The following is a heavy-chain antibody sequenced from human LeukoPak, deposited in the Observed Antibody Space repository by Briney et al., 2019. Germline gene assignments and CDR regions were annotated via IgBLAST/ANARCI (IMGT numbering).Heavy chain of an antibody. V-gene: IGHV4-34*01. D-gene: IGHD1-14*01. CDR2: INHSGST. CDR1: GGSFSGYY. Sequence: SSETLSLTCAVYGGSFSGYYWSWIRQPPGKGLEWIGEINHSGSTNYNPSLKSRVTISVDTSKNQFSLKLSSVTAADTAVYYCARIGTGLLNNAFDIWGQGQWSPSLQ. J-gene: IGHJ3*02. CDR3: ARIGTGLLNNAFDI.